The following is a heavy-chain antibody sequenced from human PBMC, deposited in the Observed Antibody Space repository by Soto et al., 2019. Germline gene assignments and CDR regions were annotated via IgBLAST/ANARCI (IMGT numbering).Heavy chain of an antibody. D-gene: IGHD2-21*01. V-gene: IGHV4-59*01. CDR2: IYYSGST. Sequence: SETLSLTCTVSGGSISRYYWSWIRQPPGKGLEWIGYIYYSGSTNYNPSLKSRVTISVDTSKNQFSLKLSSVTAADTAVCYWARYYCCCGPPRGWFSLWARGT. CDR1: GGSISRYY. J-gene: IGHJ2*01. CDR3: ARYYCCCGPPRGWFSL.